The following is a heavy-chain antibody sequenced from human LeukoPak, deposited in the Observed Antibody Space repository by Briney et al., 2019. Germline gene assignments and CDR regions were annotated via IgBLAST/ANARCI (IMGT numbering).Heavy chain of an antibody. J-gene: IGHJ4*02. V-gene: IGHV3-21*01. CDR3: AREVDPTFDY. CDR2: ITSSSTYI. Sequence: GGSLRLSCAASGFTFSSHSMNWVRQAPGKGLEWVSSITSSSTYIYYADSVKGRFTISRDNAKNSLYLQMNSLRAEDTAVYYCAREVDPTFDYWGQGTLVTVSS. CDR1: GFTFSSHS.